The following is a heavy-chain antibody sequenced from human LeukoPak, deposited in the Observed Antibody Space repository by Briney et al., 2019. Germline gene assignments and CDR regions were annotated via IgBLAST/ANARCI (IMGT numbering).Heavy chain of an antibody. CDR2: LSDDGFKT. D-gene: IGHD2-21*02. CDR1: GFIFNNYA. J-gene: IGHJ4*02. Sequence: GGSLRLSCAASGFIFNNYAMNWVRQAPGKGLEWVSGLSDDGFKTYYGDSVKGRFTISRDNSQSTMDLLMSSLRAEDTATYYCAIGCKGDCLSSGYEFWGQGILVTVSS. V-gene: IGHV3-23*01. CDR3: AIGCKGDCLSSGYEF.